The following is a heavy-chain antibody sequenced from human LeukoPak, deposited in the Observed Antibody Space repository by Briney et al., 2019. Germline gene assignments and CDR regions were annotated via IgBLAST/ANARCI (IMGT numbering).Heavy chain of an antibody. J-gene: IGHJ5*02. V-gene: IGHV4-39*01. CDR1: GDSVTSGTFY. CDR3: ARHSGSGSLSRPFDP. CDR2: VYYTGST. D-gene: IGHD3-10*01. Sequence: SETLSLTCTVSGDSVTSGTFYWAWLRQPPGKGLEWIATVYYTGSTYYNPSLKSRVTISMDTSKNQFSLDLRSVVAPDTAVYYCARHSGSGSLSRPFDPWCQGTLVTVSS.